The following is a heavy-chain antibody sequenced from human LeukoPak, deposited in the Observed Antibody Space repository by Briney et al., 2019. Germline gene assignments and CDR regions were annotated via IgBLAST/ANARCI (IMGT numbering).Heavy chain of an antibody. Sequence: SGTLSLTRTVSGGSISSSSYYWGWIRQPPGKGLEWIGSIYYSGSTYYNPSLKSRVTISVDTSKNQFSLKLSSVTAADTAVYYCARLPADHYDYWGQGTLVTVSS. CDR2: IYYSGST. J-gene: IGHJ4*02. V-gene: IGHV4-39*01. CDR1: GGSISSSSYY. CDR3: ARLPADHYDY. D-gene: IGHD2-2*01.